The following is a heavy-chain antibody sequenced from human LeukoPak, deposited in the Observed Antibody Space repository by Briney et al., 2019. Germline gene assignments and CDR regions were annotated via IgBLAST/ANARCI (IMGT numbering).Heavy chain of an antibody. CDR1: GGSISSSRYY. V-gene: IGHV4-39*07. CDR3: AGGRRDSGSYGSFVYYYYYYMDV. D-gene: IGHD3-10*01. CDR2: AYYSGST. Sequence: SETLSLTCTVSGGSISSSRYYWGWIRQPPGKGLEWIGFAYYSGSTDYNPSLKSRVTISVDTSKNQFSLKLSSVTAADTAVYYCAGGRRDSGSYGSFVYYYYYYMDVWGKGTTVTVSS. J-gene: IGHJ6*03.